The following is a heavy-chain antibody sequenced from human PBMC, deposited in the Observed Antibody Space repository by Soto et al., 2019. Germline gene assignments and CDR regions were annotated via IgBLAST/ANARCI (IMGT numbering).Heavy chain of an antibody. CDR2: IIPIFGTA. D-gene: IGHD3-22*01. CDR3: ARVSQYYYDSSGSIWADGFY. V-gene: IGHV1-69*01. CDR1: GGTFSSYA. Sequence: QVQLVQSGAEVKKPGSSVKVSCKASGGTFSSYAISWVRQAPGQGLEWMGGIIPIFGTANYAQKFQGRVTITADESTSAAYMELSSLRAEDTAVYYCARVSQYYYDSSGSIWADGFYWGQGPLVTVSS. J-gene: IGHJ4*02.